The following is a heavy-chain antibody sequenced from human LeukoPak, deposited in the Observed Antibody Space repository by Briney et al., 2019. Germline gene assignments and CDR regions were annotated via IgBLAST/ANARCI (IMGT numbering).Heavy chain of an antibody. J-gene: IGHJ6*02. CDR2: IYYSGST. Sequence: PSETLSLTCTVSGGSISGYYWSWIRQPPGKGLEWFGYIYYSGSTNYNPSLKSRVTISVDTSKNQFSLKLSSVTAGDAAVYYCARDRGDSSWYYYGMDVWGQGTTVTVSS. CDR1: GGSISGYY. CDR3: ARDRGDSSWYYYGMDV. D-gene: IGHD6-13*01. V-gene: IGHV4-59*01.